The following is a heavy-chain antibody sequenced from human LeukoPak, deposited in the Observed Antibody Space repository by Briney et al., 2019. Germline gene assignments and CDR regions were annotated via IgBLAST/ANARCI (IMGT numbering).Heavy chain of an antibody. V-gene: IGHV4-31*03. D-gene: IGHD3-22*01. CDR2: IYYSGST. CDR3: ARARVRESGYSTWAFGI. CDR1: GGSISRDGYY. Sequence: SETLSLTCTVSGGSISRDGYYWSWIRQHPGKGLEWIGYIYYSGSTYYNPFLKSRVAISVDTSKNQFSLKLSSVTAADTAVYFCARARVRESGYSTWAFGIWGQGTMVTVSS. J-gene: IGHJ3*02.